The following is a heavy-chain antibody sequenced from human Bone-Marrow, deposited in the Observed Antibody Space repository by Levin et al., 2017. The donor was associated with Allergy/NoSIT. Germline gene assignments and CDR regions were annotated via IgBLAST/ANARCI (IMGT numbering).Heavy chain of an antibody. Sequence: SVKVSCKASGGTFSSHSFTWVRQAPGQGPEWMGTIMPTLGITNYAQKFQGRVTIIADKSTSTAYMELSSLRSEDTAVYYCARGVAPAGLLCDYWGQGTLVTVSS. V-gene: IGHV1-69*04. CDR2: IMPTLGIT. CDR1: GGTFSSHS. D-gene: IGHD6-13*01. J-gene: IGHJ4*02. CDR3: ARGVAPAGLLCDY.